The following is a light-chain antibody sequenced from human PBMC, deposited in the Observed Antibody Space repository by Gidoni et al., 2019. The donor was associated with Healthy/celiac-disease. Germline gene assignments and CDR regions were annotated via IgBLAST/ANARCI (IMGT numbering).Light chain of an antibody. CDR1: QSVSSY. J-gene: IGKJ1*01. CDR3: QQRSNSWT. CDR2: DAS. V-gene: IGKV3-11*01. Sequence: TVSCRASQSVSSYLAWYQQKPGQAPRLLIYDASNRATGIPARFSGSGSGTDFTLTISSLAPEDFAVYYCQQRSNSWTFGQGTKVEIK.